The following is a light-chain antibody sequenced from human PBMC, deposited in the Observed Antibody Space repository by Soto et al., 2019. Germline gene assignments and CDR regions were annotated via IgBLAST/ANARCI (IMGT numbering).Light chain of an antibody. CDR1: SSDVGGYNY. J-gene: IGLJ1*01. Sequence: QSGPTRPASMSGSPGQSITISCTGTSSDVGGYNYVSWYRQHPGRAPKLMIYDVSNRPSGVSNRFSGSKSGNTASLTISGLQAEDEADYYCSSYTRSSTYVFGTGTKVTVL. CDR3: SSYTRSSTYV. V-gene: IGLV2-14*01. CDR2: DVS.